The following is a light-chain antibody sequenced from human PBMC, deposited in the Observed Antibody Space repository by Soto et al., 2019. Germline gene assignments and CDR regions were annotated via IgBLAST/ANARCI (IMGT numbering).Light chain of an antibody. CDR2: EAS. CDR1: QDIRNY. Sequence: DIQMTQSPSSLSASVGDRVTITCQARQDIRNYLNWYQQKPGKAPKLLISEASILETGVPSRFSGSGSGTDFTFTIISLQPEDIGTYYCQQYDNFIFTFGPGTKVDIK. CDR3: QQYDNFIFT. V-gene: IGKV1-33*01. J-gene: IGKJ3*01.